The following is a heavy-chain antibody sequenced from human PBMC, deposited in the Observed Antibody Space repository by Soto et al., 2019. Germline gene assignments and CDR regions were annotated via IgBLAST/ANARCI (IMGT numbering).Heavy chain of an antibody. CDR3: AKDLPDSSSWYAFCWFDP. D-gene: IGHD6-13*01. CDR2: ISGSGGST. V-gene: IGHV3-23*01. J-gene: IGHJ5*02. Sequence: GGSLRLSCAASGFTFSSYAMSWVRQAPGKGLEWVSAISGSGGSTYYADSVKGRFTISRDNSKNTLYLQMNSLRAEDTAVYYCAKDLPDSSSWYAFCWFDPWGQGTLVTVSS. CDR1: GFTFSSYA.